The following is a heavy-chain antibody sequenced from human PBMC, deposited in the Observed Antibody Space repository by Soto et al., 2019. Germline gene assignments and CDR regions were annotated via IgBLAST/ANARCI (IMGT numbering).Heavy chain of an antibody. CDR2: IFPSDSDT. D-gene: IGHD3-22*01. CDR1: GYKFTSSW. V-gene: IGHV5-51*01. CDR3: ARKEKSGYLNWFDP. J-gene: IGHJ5*02. Sequence: GESLKISCITSGYKFTSSWIAWVRQMPGKGLEWMGIIFPSDSDTRYSPSFQGQVTISADRSTSTVFLQWASLKASDTAVYFCARKEKSGYLNWFDPWGQGTRVTVYS.